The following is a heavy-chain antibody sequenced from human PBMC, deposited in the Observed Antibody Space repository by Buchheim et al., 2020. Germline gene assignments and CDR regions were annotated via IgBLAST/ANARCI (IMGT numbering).Heavy chain of an antibody. V-gene: IGHV1-46*01. CDR3: ARGPYFDTSGYYHSNWFDP. D-gene: IGHD3-22*01. CDR1: GYTFTDYF. Sequence: QVQLVQSGAEVKKSGASVKVSCKASGYTFTDYFVHWARRAPGQGLEWVGLINPSGGSTDYAQKFQGRVTMTRDTSTSQVYMDLSSLSSDDTAVYFCARGPYFDTSGYYHSNWFDPWGQGTL. CDR2: INPSGGST. J-gene: IGHJ5*02.